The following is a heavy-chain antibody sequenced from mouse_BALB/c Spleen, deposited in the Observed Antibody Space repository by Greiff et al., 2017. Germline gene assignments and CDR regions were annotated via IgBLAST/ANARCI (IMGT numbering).Heavy chain of an antibody. D-gene: IGHD1-1*01. CDR3: ARDEGFYGSRGFDY. CDR2: IWAGGST. J-gene: IGHJ2*01. CDR1: GFSLTSYG. Sequence: VHLVESGPGLVAPSQSLSITCTVSGFSLTSYGVHWVRQPPGKGLEWLGVIWAGGSTNYNSALMSRLSISKDNSKSQVFLKMNSLQTDDTAMYYCARDEGFYGSRGFDYWGQGTTLTVSS. V-gene: IGHV2-9*02.